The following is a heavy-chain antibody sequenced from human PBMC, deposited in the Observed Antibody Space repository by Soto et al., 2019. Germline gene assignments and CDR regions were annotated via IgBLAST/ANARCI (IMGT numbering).Heavy chain of an antibody. CDR3: ARGSHNYIWGSYRYDY. Sequence: GASVKVSCKASGYTFTSYDINWVRQATGQGLEWMGWMNPNSGNTGYAQKFQGRVTMTRNTSISTAYMELSSLRSEDMAVYYCARGSHNYIWGSYRYDYWGQGTLVTVSS. V-gene: IGHV1-8*01. CDR1: GYTFTSYD. CDR2: MNPNSGNT. J-gene: IGHJ4*02. D-gene: IGHD3-16*02.